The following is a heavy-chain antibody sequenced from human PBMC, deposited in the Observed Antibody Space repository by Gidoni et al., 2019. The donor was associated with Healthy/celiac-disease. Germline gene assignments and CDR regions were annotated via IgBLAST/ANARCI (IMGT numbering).Heavy chain of an antibody. CDR3: ARDPGGEDYFDY. CDR2: ISSSSSYI. D-gene: IGHD3-10*01. J-gene: IGHJ4*02. CDR1: GFPFSSYS. Sequence: EVQLVESGGGLVKPGGSLSLSCAASGFPFSSYSMNWVRQAPGKGLEWVSSISSSSSYIYYADSVKGRFTISRDNAKNSLYLQMNSLRAEDTAVYYCARDPGGEDYFDYWGQGTLVTVSS. V-gene: IGHV3-21*01.